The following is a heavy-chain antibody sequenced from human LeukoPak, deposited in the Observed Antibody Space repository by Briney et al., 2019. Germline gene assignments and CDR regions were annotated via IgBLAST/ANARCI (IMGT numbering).Heavy chain of an antibody. CDR2: INPSDGGT. CDR3: ARGWNCGGDCYFYYYVMDV. V-gene: IGHV1-46*01. J-gene: IGHJ6*02. CDR1: GYILTNYY. Sequence: EASVKVSCKASGYILTNYYMHWVRQAPEQGLEWMGIINPSDGGTSYAQNFQDRVTMTRDTSTSTVYMELSSLRSDDTAVYYCARGWNCGGDCYFYYYVMDVWGQGTTVTVSS. D-gene: IGHD2-21*02.